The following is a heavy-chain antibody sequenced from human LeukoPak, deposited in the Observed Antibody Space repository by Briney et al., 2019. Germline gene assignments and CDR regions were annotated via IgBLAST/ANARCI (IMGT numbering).Heavy chain of an antibody. CDR2: VRNDGTNK. J-gene: IGHJ4*02. Sequence: PGGSLRLSCAASGFTFSSYGMHWVRQAPGKGLEWVAFVRNDGTNKHYADSVKGRFTISRDNSKNTLYLQMNSLRAEDTAVYYCARTRFLEGIPDYFDYWGQGTLVTVSS. D-gene: IGHD3-3*01. CDR1: GFTFSSYG. CDR3: ARTRFLEGIPDYFDY. V-gene: IGHV3-30*02.